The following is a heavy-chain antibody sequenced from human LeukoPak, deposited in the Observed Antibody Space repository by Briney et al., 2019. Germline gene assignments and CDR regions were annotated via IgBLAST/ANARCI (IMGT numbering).Heavy chain of an antibody. J-gene: IGHJ4*02. D-gene: IGHD1-26*01. CDR1: GFTFSSYW. Sequence: GGALRLSCAASGFTFSSYWMHWVGQARGKGLEGVSRINSYGSSTSYSDSLKGPLTLSRDNSHNTLYLQMNRLRAEDTAVYYCARRYTGSYYYFDYWGQGTLLTVPS. CDR2: INSYGSST. V-gene: IGHV3-74*01. CDR3: ARRYTGSYYYFDY.